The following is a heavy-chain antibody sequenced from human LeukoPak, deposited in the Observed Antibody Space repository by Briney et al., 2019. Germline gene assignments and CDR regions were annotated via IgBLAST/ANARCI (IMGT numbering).Heavy chain of an antibody. D-gene: IGHD2-15*01. Sequence: PGGSLRLSCAASGFTFTNYAMTWVRQAPGKGLEWVSAISGSGRNTYHADSVKGRFSISRDNSKNTLYLQMHSLRAEDTAVYYCAKGRTYCSGGGCYYGMDVWVQGTTVTVSS. CDR2: ISGSGRNT. J-gene: IGHJ6*02. CDR3: AKGRTYCSGGGCYYGMDV. V-gene: IGHV3-23*01. CDR1: GFTFTNYA.